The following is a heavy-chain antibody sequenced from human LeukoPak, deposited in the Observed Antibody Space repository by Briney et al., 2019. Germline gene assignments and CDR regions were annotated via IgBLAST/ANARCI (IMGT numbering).Heavy chain of an antibody. Sequence: GGSLRLSCAASGSTFSSYWMSWVRQAPGKGLEWVSYISSSGSTSYYADSMKGRFTSSRDNAKNSLYLQMNSLRAEDTAVYYCAELGITMIGGVWGKGTTVTISS. D-gene: IGHD3-10*02. V-gene: IGHV3-48*04. CDR1: GSTFSSYW. J-gene: IGHJ6*04. CDR2: ISSSGSTS. CDR3: AELGITMIGGV.